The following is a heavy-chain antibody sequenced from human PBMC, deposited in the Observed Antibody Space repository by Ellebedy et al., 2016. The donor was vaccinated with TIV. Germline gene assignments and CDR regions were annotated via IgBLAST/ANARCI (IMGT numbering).Heavy chain of an antibody. J-gene: IGHJ6*02. CDR3: GLATVTADYYGLDV. V-gene: IGHV1-46*01. Sequence: ASVKVSCXASGYTFTSYYMHWVRQAPGQGPEWMGIINPSGGSTTYAQKFQGRVTMTRDTSTSTVYMELSSLRSEDTAVYYCGLATVTADYYGLDVWGQGTLVTVSS. D-gene: IGHD4-17*01. CDR2: INPSGGST. CDR1: GYTFTSYY.